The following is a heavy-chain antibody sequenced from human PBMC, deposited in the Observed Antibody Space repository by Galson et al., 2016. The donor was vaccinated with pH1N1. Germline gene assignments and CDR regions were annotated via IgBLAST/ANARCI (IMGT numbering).Heavy chain of an antibody. CDR2: IYLDDSDT. D-gene: IGHD6-19*01. CDR3: ARQVDGDAGMVGEDAYDI. Sequence: QSGAEVKKPGESLKISCKGSGYGFPTSWIGWVRQMPGKGLEWMGSIYLDDSDTRYSPSFQGKATISADKSIRTTYLPWSSLKAPDTAIYYCARQVDGDAGMVGEDAYDIWGQGTMVTVSS. V-gene: IGHV5-51*01. J-gene: IGHJ3*02. CDR1: GYGFPTSW.